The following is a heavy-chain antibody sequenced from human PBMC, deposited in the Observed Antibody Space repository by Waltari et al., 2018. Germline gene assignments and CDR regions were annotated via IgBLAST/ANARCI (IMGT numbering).Heavy chain of an antibody. D-gene: IGHD3-9*01. CDR3: AKGPPILQSDCYMDV. Sequence: QVQLVQSGAEVKKPGASVKVSCKASGYTFTSYAMHWVRQAPGQRLEWMGWINAGNGNTKYSQKFQGRVTITRDTSASTAYMELNSLRAEDTAVYYCAKGPPILQSDCYMDVWGKGTTVTISS. CDR2: INAGNGNT. V-gene: IGHV1-3*01. J-gene: IGHJ6*03. CDR1: GYTFTSYA.